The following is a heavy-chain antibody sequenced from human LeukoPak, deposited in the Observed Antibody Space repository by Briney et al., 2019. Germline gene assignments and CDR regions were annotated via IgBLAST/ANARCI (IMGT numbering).Heavy chain of an antibody. V-gene: IGHV4-4*07. CDR3: ARGMYGSGRYYYYYMDV. CDR1: GGSINSYY. D-gene: IGHD3-10*01. CDR2: IYTSGST. J-gene: IGHJ6*03. Sequence: SETLSLTCTVSGGSINSYYWSWIRQPAGKGLEWIGRIYTSGSTNYNPSLKSRVTMSVDTSKNQFSLKLSSVTAADTAVYYCARGMYGSGRYYYYYMDVWGKGTTVTISS.